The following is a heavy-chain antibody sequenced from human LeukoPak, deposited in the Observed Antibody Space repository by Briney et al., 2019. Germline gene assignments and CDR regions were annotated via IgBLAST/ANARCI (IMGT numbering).Heavy chain of an antibody. J-gene: IGHJ6*04. V-gene: IGHV4-61*01. CDR3: ARGTQMDV. Sequence: SETLSLTCTASGGSISSSSYYWSWIRQPPGKGLEWIGYIYYSGSTNYNPSLKSRVTISVDTSKNQFSLKLSSVTAADTAVYYCARGTQMDVWGKGTTVTVSS. CDR2: IYYSGST. CDR1: GGSISSSSYY.